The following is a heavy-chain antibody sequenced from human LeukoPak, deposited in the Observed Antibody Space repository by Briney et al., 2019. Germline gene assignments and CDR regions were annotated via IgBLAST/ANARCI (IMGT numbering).Heavy chain of an antibody. CDR2: INPNSGGT. J-gene: IGHJ5*02. V-gene: IGHV1-2*02. CDR1: GYTFTGYY. CDR3: ASRRTFRQIAAAATNWFDP. D-gene: IGHD6-13*01. Sequence: ASVEVSCKASGYTFTGYYMHWVRQAPGQGLEWMGWINPNSGGTNYAQKFQGRVTMTRDTSISTAYMELSRLRSDDTAVYYCASRRTFRQIAAAATNWFDPWGQGTLVTVSS.